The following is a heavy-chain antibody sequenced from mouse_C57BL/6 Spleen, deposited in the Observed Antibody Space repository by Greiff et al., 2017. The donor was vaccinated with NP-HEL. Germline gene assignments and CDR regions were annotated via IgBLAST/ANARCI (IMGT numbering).Heavy chain of an antibody. D-gene: IGHD1-1*01. Sequence: QVQLQQSGAELVRPGASVTLSCKASGYTFTDYEMHWVKQTPVHGLEWIGAIDPETGGTAYNQKFKGKAILTADKSSSTAYMELRSLTSEDSAVYYCTRIYYYGSSPLGDYWGQGTTLTVSS. CDR3: TRIYYYGSSPLGDY. CDR2: IDPETGGT. J-gene: IGHJ2*01. CDR1: GYTFTDYE. V-gene: IGHV1-15*01.